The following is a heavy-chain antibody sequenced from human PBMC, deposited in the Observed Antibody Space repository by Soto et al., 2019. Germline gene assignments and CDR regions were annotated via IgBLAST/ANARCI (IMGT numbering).Heavy chain of an antibody. V-gene: IGHV4-4*07. D-gene: IGHD1-7*01. CDR2: INTSGNT. CDR3: ARESGDNWDYEAY. Sequence: SETLSLTCKVSGGSITSYRWSWIRQSAGKGLEWIGRINTSGNTHYNPSLKSRVTVSLDTSQNQFFLTVTSVTAADSAVYYCARESGDNWDYEAYWGQGTPVTVSS. J-gene: IGHJ4*02. CDR1: GGSITSYR.